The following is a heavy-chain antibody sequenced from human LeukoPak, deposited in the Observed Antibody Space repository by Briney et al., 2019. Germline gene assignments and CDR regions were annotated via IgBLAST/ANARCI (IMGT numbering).Heavy chain of an antibody. V-gene: IGHV3-43*02. CDR3: AKDPAPDSSGYFEYFQH. CDR1: GFTFDDYA. J-gene: IGHJ1*01. CDR2: ISGDGGST. D-gene: IGHD3-22*01. Sequence: PGGSLRRSCAASGFTFDDYAMHWVRQAPGKGLEWVSLISGDGGSTYYADSVKGRFTISRDNSKNSLYLQMNSLRTEDTALYYCAKDPAPDSSGYFEYFQHWGQGTLVTVSS.